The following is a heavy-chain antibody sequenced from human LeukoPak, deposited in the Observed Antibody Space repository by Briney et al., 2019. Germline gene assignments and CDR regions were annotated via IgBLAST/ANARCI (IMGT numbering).Heavy chain of an antibody. D-gene: IGHD2-21*02. J-gene: IGHJ4*02. Sequence: KPSETLSLTCTVSGGSISSYYWSWIRQPPGKGLEWIGDIYYSGYTNYNPSLKSRVTISVDTSKNQFSLKLRSVTAADTAVYYCAKSHHVTAIDYWGQGTLVTVSS. CDR3: AKSHHVTAIDY. CDR2: IYYSGYT. CDR1: GGSISSYY. V-gene: IGHV4-59*01.